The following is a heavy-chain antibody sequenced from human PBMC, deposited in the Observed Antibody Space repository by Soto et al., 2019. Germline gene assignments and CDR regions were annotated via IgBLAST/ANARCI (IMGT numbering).Heavy chain of an antibody. D-gene: IGHD2-8*01. Sequence: SETLSLTCAVYGGSFSGYYWSWIRQPPGKGLEWIGEINHSGSTNYNPSLKSRVTISVDTSKNQFSLKLSSVTAADTAVYYCARIRTYYYFDYWGQGTQVTVSS. J-gene: IGHJ4*02. CDR3: ARIRTYYYFDY. CDR1: GGSFSGYY. V-gene: IGHV4-34*01. CDR2: INHSGST.